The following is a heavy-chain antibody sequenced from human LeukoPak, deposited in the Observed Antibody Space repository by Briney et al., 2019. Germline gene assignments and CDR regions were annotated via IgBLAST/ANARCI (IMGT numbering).Heavy chain of an antibody. Sequence: SETLSLTCGVYGVSFTGNYWSWIRQPPGKGPEWIGEINHNGGTKYNPSLKSRVTISVDTSENQFFLKLSSVTAADTAVYYCARIRCGHTDGICYNYWGQGTLVTVSS. CDR1: GVSFTGNY. CDR3: ARIRCGHTDGICYNY. J-gene: IGHJ4*02. V-gene: IGHV4-34*01. D-gene: IGHD2-8*01. CDR2: INHNGGT.